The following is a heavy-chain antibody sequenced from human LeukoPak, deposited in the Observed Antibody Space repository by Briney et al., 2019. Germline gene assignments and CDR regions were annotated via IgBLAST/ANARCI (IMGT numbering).Heavy chain of an antibody. CDR2: IYPRDGST. CDR1: GYTFTSNF. CDR3: ARDQEGFDY. V-gene: IGHV1-46*01. Sequence: ASVKVSCKASGYTFTSNFIHWVRQAPGQGLEWMGMIYPRDGSTSYAQKFQGRVTVTRDTSTSTVHMELSGLRSEDTAVYYCARDQEGFDYWGQGTLVTVSS. J-gene: IGHJ4*02.